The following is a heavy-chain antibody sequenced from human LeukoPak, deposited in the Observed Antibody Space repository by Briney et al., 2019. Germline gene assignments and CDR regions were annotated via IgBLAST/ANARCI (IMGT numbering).Heavy chain of an antibody. CDR3: ARGPVVVAATPYYYYGMDV. D-gene: IGHD2-15*01. V-gene: IGHV4-34*01. CDR2: INHGGST. CDR1: GGSFGGYY. Sequence: SETLSLTCAVYGGSFGGYYWSWIRQPPGKGLEWIGKINHGGSTNYNPSLKSRVTISVDTSKNQFSLKLSSVTAADTAVYYCARGPVVVAATPYYYYGMDVWGQGTTVTVSS. J-gene: IGHJ6*02.